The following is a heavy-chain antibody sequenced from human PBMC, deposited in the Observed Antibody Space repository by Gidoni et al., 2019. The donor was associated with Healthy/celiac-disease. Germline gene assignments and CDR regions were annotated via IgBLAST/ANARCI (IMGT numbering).Heavy chain of an antibody. J-gene: IGHJ4*02. CDR1: GGSISSYY. CDR2: IYYSGST. V-gene: IGHV4-59*01. Sequence: QVQLQESGPGLVKPSETLSLTCTVSGGSISSYYWSWIRQPPGKGLEWIGYIYYSGSTNYNPSLKSRVTISVDTSKNQFSLRLSSVTAADTAVYYCAGDQEWSFDYWGQGTLVTVSS. CDR3: AGDQEWSFDY. D-gene: IGHD3-10*01.